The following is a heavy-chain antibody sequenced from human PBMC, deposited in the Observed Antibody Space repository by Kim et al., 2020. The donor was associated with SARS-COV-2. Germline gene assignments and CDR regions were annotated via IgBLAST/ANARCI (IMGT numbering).Heavy chain of an antibody. J-gene: IGHJ4*02. Sequence: GGSLRLSCAASGFTFSSYAMSWVRQAPGKGLEWVSGIYSGGSNTYYADSVKGRFTISRDNSKNTLYLQMNSLRAEDTAVYYCAKDLESSGWYFDYWGQGTLVTVSS. CDR1: GFTFSSYA. CDR3: AKDLESSGWYFDY. CDR2: IYSGGSNT. V-gene: IGHV3-23*03. D-gene: IGHD6-19*01.